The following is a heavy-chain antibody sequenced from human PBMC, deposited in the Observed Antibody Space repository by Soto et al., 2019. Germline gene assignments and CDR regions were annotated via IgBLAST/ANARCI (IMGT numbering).Heavy chain of an antibody. CDR3: ARDRIIGYSGPTTGGGY. CDR2: ISSSSSTI. J-gene: IGHJ4*02. Sequence: EVQLVESGGGLVQPGGSLRLSCAASGFTFSSYSMNWVRQAPGKGLEWVSYISSSSSTIYYADSVKGRFTISRDNAKNSLYLQMNSLRAEDTAVYYCARDRIIGYSGPTTGGGYWGQGTLVTVSS. V-gene: IGHV3-48*01. D-gene: IGHD1-1*01. CDR1: GFTFSSYS.